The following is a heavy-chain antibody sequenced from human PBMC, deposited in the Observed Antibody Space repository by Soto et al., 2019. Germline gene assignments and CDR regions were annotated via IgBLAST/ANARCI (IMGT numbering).Heavy chain of an antibody. D-gene: IGHD3-16*01. CDR1: GFTFHNYA. Sequence: DVQLLEAGGHLVQPEGSLRLSCAASGFTFHNYAMSWVRQAPGKGLEWVSSINGPGDDTYYADSVKGRFTISRDNSKNTRYLQMNSLRAEDTALYYCATKEEHDHVWWKPPFDCGQGTLVTVSS. CDR2: INGPGDDT. V-gene: IGHV3-23*01. J-gene: IGHJ4*03. CDR3: ATKEEHDHVWWKPPFD.